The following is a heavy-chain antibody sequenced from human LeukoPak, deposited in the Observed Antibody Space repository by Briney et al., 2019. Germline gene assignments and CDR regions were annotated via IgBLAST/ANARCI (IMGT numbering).Heavy chain of an antibody. J-gene: IGHJ5*02. CDR1: GLTFSSYG. Sequence: GSLRLSCAASGLTFSSYGMHWVRQAPGKGLEWVAVIWYDGSNKYYADSVKGRFTISRDNSKNTLYLQMNSLRAEDTAVYYCARDYTSYCSSTSCAPFDPWGQGTLVTVSS. V-gene: IGHV3-33*01. CDR2: IWYDGSNK. D-gene: IGHD2-2*01. CDR3: ARDYTSYCSSTSCAPFDP.